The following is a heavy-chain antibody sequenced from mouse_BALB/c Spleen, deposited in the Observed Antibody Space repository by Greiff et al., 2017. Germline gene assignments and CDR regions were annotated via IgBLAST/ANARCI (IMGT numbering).Heavy chain of an antibody. Sequence: EVQLQQSGAELVKPGASVKLSCTASGFNIKDTYMHWVKQRPEQGLEWIGRIDPANGNTKYDPKFQGKATITADTSSNTAYLQLSSLTSEDTAVYYCARSVLLRHYAMDYWGQGTSVTVSS. D-gene: IGHD1-2*01. CDR3: ARSVLLRHYAMDY. CDR1: GFNIKDTY. J-gene: IGHJ4*01. CDR2: IDPANGNT. V-gene: IGHV14-3*02.